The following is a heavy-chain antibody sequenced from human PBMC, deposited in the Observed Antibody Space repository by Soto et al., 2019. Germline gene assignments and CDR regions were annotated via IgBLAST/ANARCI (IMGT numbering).Heavy chain of an antibody. CDR1: GFTFSTNY. CDR3: ARDVVDHYFDY. Sequence: QVQLVQSGAEVKTPGASVKISCKASGFTFSTNYMHWLRQAPGQGLEWMGIINPNDNSTTNAEKFQGRVTMTSDTSTSTVYMELSSLRSEDTAFYYCARDVVDHYFDYRGQGTLVTVSS. J-gene: IGHJ4*02. V-gene: IGHV1-46*01. CDR2: INPNDNST.